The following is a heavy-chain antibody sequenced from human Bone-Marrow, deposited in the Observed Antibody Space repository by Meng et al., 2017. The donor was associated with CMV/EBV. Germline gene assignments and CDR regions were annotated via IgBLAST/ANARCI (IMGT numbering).Heavy chain of an antibody. CDR2: ISYDGSNK. V-gene: IGHV3-30*18. D-gene: IGHD2-21*02. CDR1: FTFSSYG. J-gene: IGHJ4*02. Sequence: FTFSSYGMHWVRQAPGKGLEWVAVISYDGSNKYYADSVKGRFTISRDNSKNTLYLQMNSLRAEDTAVYYCAKGLAYCGGDCYPHIDYWGQGTLVTVSS. CDR3: AKGLAYCGGDCYPHIDY.